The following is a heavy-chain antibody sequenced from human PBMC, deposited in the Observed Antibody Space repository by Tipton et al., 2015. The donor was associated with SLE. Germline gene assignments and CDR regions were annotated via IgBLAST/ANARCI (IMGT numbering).Heavy chain of an antibody. J-gene: IGHJ4*02. D-gene: IGHD1-7*01. CDR3: ARRYNWNYKDYFDY. V-gene: IGHV4-39*07. CDR1: GGSITSSGFY. Sequence: LRLSCTVSGGSITSSGFYWGWFRQPPGKGLEWIGSIDYSGRTYYTPSLKSQLTISVDTSENQFSLKLTSVTAADTAVYYCARRYNWNYKDYFDYWGQGTPVTVSS. CDR2: IDYSGRT.